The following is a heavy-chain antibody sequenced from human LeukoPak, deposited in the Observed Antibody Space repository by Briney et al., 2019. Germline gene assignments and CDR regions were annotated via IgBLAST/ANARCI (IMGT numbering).Heavy chain of an antibody. CDR3: AKGLRNFDWADY. D-gene: IGHD3-9*01. CDR2: ISWNTFTV. CDR1: GFTFDDYV. Sequence: GGSLRLSCAASGFTFDDYVMHWVRQAPGKGLEWVSTISWNTFTVRYADSVKGRFTISRDNAKNSLYLQMNSLRTEDTALYYCAKGLRNFDWADYWGQGTLVTVSS. J-gene: IGHJ4*02. V-gene: IGHV3-9*01.